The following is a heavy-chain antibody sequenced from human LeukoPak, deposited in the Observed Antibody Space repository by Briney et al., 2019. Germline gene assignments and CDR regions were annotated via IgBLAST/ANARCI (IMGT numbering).Heavy chain of an antibody. Sequence: WASVKVSCKASGYTFTSYGISWVRQAPGQGLEWMRWISAYNGNTNYAQELQGRVTMTTDPSTSTAYMGLRSLRSDDTAVYYCAREADYDFWSGYWRVSFDIWGQGTMVTVSS. V-gene: IGHV1-18*01. CDR3: AREADYDFWSGYWRVSFDI. CDR2: ISAYNGNT. D-gene: IGHD3-3*01. CDR1: GYTFTSYG. J-gene: IGHJ3*02.